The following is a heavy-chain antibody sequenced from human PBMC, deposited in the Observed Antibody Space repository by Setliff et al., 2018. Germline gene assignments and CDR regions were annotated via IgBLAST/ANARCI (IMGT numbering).Heavy chain of an antibody. Sequence: KPSETLSLTCTVSGGSINSMSYYWGWIRQPPGKGLEWIGTAHQSGTTFYNPSFKGRVTISVDTSKTQFSLTLTSVTAADTALYYCRQAVVGRDVFDIWGQGTVVTVSS. CDR2: AHQSGTT. D-gene: IGHD1-1*01. J-gene: IGHJ3*02. CDR1: GGSINSMSYY. V-gene: IGHV4-39*07. CDR3: RQAVVGRDVFDI.